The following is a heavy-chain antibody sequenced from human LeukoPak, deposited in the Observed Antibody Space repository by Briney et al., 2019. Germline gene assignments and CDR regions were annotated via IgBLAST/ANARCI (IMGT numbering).Heavy chain of an antibody. Sequence: GGSLRLSCAASGFTFSRYSMHWVRQAPGKGLVWVSHVNSDGSGTDYADSVKGRFTISRDNAKNTLHLQMNSLRAEDTAVYYCARGGSYLSAFDVWGQGTMVTVSS. CDR2: VNSDGSGT. V-gene: IGHV3-74*01. D-gene: IGHD1-26*01. J-gene: IGHJ3*01. CDR1: GFTFSRYS. CDR3: ARGGSYLSAFDV.